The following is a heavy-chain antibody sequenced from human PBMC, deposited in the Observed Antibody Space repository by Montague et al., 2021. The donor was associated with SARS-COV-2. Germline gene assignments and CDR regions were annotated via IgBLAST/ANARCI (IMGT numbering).Heavy chain of an antibody. V-gene: IGHV4-39*07. D-gene: IGHD3-22*01. CDR1: GGSISSSTYY. J-gene: IGHJ5*02. CDR3: ARRPYYYDSSGQFDP. CDR2: IYYSGST. Sequence: SETLSLNCNVSGGSISSSTYYWGWIRQPPGKGLEWIASIYYSGSTYFNPSLKSRVAISIDTSKNQFSLKLSSVTAAYTAVYYCARRPYYYDSSGQFDPWDQGVLVTVPS.